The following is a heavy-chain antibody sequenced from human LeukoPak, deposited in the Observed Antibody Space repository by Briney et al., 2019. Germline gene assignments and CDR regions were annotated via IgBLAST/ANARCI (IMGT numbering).Heavy chain of an antibody. CDR1: GGSISSNSHF. D-gene: IGHD6-13*01. CDR3: ARHLEYISSWKGYYFDY. Sequence: EPSETLPLTCTVSGGSISSNSHFWDWLRQSPGKGLEWFGTIYYSGSTYYSPSLNSRVTMSVDTSKNQFSLKLSSVTAPDTAVYYCARHLEYISSWKGYYFDYWGQGTLVTVSS. CDR2: IYYSGST. J-gene: IGHJ4*02. V-gene: IGHV4-39*01.